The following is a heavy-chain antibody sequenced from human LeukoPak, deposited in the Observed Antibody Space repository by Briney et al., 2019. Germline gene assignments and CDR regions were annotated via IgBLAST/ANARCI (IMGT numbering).Heavy chain of an antibody. CDR2: IWYDGSNK. CDR3: ARDGNRSSTSCDPFFQH. J-gene: IGHJ1*01. Sequence: GRSLRLSCAASGFTFSSYGMHWVRQAPGKGLEWVAVIWYDGSNKYYADSVKGRFTISRDNSKNTLYLQMNSLRAEDTAVYYCARDGNRSSTSCDPFFQHWGQGTLVTVSS. V-gene: IGHV3-33*01. CDR1: GFTFSSYG. D-gene: IGHD2-2*01.